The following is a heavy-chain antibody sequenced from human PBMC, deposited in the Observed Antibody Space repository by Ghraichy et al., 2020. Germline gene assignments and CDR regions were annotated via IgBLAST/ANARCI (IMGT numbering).Heavy chain of an antibody. CDR2: IKSKTDGGTT. CDR1: GFTFSNAW. V-gene: IGHV3-15*01. D-gene: IGHD3-3*01. J-gene: IGHJ4*02. CDR3: TTDPRPITIFGVAPQRWSVGY. Sequence: GGSLRLSCAASGFTFSNAWMSWVRQAPGKGLEWVGRIKSKTDGGTTDYAAPVKGRFTISRDDSKNTLYLQMNSLKTEDTAVYYCTTDPRPITIFGVAPQRWSVGYWGQGTLVTVSS.